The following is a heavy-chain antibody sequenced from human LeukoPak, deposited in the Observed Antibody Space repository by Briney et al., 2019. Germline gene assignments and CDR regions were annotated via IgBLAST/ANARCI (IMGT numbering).Heavy chain of an antibody. CDR3: ARDGASSWYDY. J-gene: IGHJ4*02. V-gene: IGHV4-34*01. Sequence: PSETLSLTCAVYGGSFSGYYWSWIRQPPGKGLEWIGEINHSGSTNYNPSLKSRVTISVDTSKNQFSLKLSSVTAADTAVYYCARDGASSWYDYWGQGTLVTVSS. D-gene: IGHD6-13*01. CDR1: GGSFSGYY. CDR2: INHSGST.